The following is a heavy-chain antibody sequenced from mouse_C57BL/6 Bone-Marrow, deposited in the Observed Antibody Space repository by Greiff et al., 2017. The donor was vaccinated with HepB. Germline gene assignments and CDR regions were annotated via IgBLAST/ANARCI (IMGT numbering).Heavy chain of an antibody. D-gene: IGHD1-1*01. CDR1: GFTFSSYA. CDR2: ISSGGDYI. CDR3: TRDITTVPLFAY. V-gene: IGHV5-9-1*02. Sequence: EVKLMESGEGLVKPGGSLKLSCAASGFTFSSYAMSWVRQTPEKRLEWVAYISSGGDYIYYADTVKGRFTISRDNARNTLYLQMSSLKSEDTAMYYSTRDITTVPLFAYWGQGTLVTVSA. J-gene: IGHJ3*01.